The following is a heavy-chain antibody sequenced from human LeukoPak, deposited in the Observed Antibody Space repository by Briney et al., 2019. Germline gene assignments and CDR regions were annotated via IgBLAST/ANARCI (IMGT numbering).Heavy chain of an antibody. V-gene: IGHV1-69*01. CDR2: IIPIFGTA. Sequence: SVKVSCKASGGTFSSYAISWVRQAPGQGLEWMGGIIPIFGTANYAQKFQGRVTITADESTSTACMELSSLRSEDTAVYYCARVPRRAAALYYFDYWGQGTLVTVSS. CDR1: GGTFSSYA. D-gene: IGHD6-13*01. CDR3: ARVPRRAAALYYFDY. J-gene: IGHJ4*02.